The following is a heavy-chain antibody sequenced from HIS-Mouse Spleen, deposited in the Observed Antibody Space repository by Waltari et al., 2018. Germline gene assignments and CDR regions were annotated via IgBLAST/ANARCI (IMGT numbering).Heavy chain of an antibody. D-gene: IGHD6-13*01. V-gene: IGHV4-39*07. Sequence: QLQLQESGPGLVKPSETLSLTCPAPAGSIRTSSYSWGGIRQPPGKGLEWIGSIYYSGSTYYNPSLKSRVTISVDTSKNQFSLKLSSVTAADTAVYYCAREIPYSSSWYDWYFDLWGRGTLVTVSS. CDR1: AGSIRTSSYS. J-gene: IGHJ2*01. CDR2: IYYSGST. CDR3: AREIPYSSSWYDWYFDL.